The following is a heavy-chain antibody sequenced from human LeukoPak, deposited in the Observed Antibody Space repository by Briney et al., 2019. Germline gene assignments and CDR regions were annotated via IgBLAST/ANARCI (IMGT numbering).Heavy chain of an antibody. Sequence: GASVKVSCKASGGTFSSYAISWVRQAPGQGLEWMGRIIPILGIANYAQKFQGRVTITADKSTSTAYMELSSLRSEDTAVYYCARCSGILSSYYYGMDVWGQGTTVTVSS. CDR3: ARCSGILSSYYYGMDV. J-gene: IGHJ6*02. CDR1: GGTFSSYA. CDR2: IIPILGIA. V-gene: IGHV1-69*04. D-gene: IGHD2-15*01.